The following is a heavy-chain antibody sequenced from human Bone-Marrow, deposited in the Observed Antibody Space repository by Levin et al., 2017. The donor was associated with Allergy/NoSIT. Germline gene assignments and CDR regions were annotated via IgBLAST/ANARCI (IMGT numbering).Heavy chain of an antibody. CDR2: ISFDGIST. CDR1: GFTFSSYG. V-gene: IGHV3-30*18. CDR3: AKDFTAIRTCYSPLGIDV. J-gene: IGHJ6*02. D-gene: IGHD2-2*02. Sequence: GGSLRLSCAASGFTFSSYGMHWVRQAPGKGLEWVTLISFDGISTYYADSVRGRFTPSRDNSRDTLYLDMDNLRYDDTAVYYCAKDFTAIRTCYSPLGIDVWGQGTTVTVSS.